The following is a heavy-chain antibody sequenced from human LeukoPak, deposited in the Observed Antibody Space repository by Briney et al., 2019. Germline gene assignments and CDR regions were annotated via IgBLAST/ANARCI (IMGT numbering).Heavy chain of an antibody. CDR2: ISWDGGST. V-gene: IGHV3-43*01. Sequence: PGGSLRLSCAASGFTFDDYTMHWVRQAPGKGLEWVSLISWDGGSTYYADSVKGRFSISRDNSKNSLYLQMNSLRTEDTALYYRAKDIGSYGLDYWGQGTLVTVSS. CDR1: GFTFDDYT. CDR3: AKDIGSYGLDY. D-gene: IGHD5-18*01. J-gene: IGHJ4*02.